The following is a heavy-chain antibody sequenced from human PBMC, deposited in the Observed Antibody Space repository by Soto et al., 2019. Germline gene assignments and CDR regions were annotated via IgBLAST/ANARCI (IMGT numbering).Heavy chain of an antibody. CDR2: ISGSGGST. D-gene: IGHD3-3*01. CDR1: GFTFSSYA. V-gene: IGHV3-23*01. J-gene: IGHJ4*02. CDR3: AKVPVFGYDTAFDY. Sequence: PGGSLRLSCAASGFTFSSYAMSWVRQAPGKGLEWVSAISGSGGSTYYADSVKGRFIISRDNSKNTLYLQMNSLRAEDTAVYYSAKVPVFGYDTAFDYWGQGTLVTVSS.